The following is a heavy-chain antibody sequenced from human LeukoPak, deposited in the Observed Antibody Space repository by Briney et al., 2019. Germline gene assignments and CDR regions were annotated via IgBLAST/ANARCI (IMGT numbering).Heavy chain of an antibody. CDR2: IVVGSGNT. Sequence: GTSVKVSCKASGFTFTSSAMQWVRQARGQRLEWIGWIVVGSGNTNYAQKFQERVTITRDMSTSTAYMELSSLRSEDTAVYYCAAVGYYYDSSGYHHYFDYWGQGTLVTVSS. D-gene: IGHD3-22*01. V-gene: IGHV1-58*02. J-gene: IGHJ4*02. CDR3: AAVGYYYDSSGYHHYFDY. CDR1: GFTFTSSA.